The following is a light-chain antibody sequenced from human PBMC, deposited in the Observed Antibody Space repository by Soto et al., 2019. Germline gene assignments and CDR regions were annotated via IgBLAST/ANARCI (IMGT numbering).Light chain of an antibody. CDR1: QSLAYSDGNSN. CDR3: MQGTHWLPT. J-gene: IGKJ1*01. Sequence: DVVMTQSPLSLPVALGQPASISCRSSQSLAYSDGNSNLNWFLQRPGQSPRRLIYRVSNRDSGVPDRFSGSGSGTDFTLKISRVEAEDVGVYYCMQGTHWLPTFGQGTKVEIK. CDR2: RVS. V-gene: IGKV2-30*01.